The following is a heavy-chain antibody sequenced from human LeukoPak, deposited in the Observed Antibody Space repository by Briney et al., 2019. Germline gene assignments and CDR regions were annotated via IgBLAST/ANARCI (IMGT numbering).Heavy chain of an antibody. J-gene: IGHJ3*02. Sequence: SETLSLTCTVSGGSISSGDYYWSWIRQPPGKGLEWIGYIYYSGSTYYNPSLKSRVTISVDTSKNQFSLHLNSVTPEDTAVYYCVRGRWRHQLPRGAFDIWGQGTMVTVSS. CDR1: GGSISSGDYY. CDR3: VRGRWRHQLPRGAFDI. CDR2: IYYSGST. D-gene: IGHD2-2*01. V-gene: IGHV4-30-4*01.